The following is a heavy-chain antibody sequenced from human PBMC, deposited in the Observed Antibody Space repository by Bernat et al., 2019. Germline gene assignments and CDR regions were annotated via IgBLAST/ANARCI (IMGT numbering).Heavy chain of an antibody. CDR2: IYYSGST. CDR1: GGSISSYY. D-gene: IGHD6-13*01. Sequence: QVQLQESGPGLVKPSETLSLTCTVSGGSISSYYWSWIRQPPGKGLEWIGYIYYSGSTNYNPSLKSRVTISVDTSKNQFSLKLSSVTAADTAVYYCASAAAGTRSDAFDIWGQGTMVTVSS. V-gene: IGHV4-59*12. J-gene: IGHJ3*02. CDR3: ASAAAGTRSDAFDI.